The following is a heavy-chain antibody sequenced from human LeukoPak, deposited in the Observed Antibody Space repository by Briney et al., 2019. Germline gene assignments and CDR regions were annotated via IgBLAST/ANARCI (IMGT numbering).Heavy chain of an antibody. J-gene: IGHJ4*02. V-gene: IGHV4-34*01. D-gene: IGHD5-24*01. CDR1: GGSFSGYY. CDR3: AKAPDGYKYYFDY. Sequence: PSETLSLTCAVYGGSFSGYYWSWIRQPPGKGLEWIGEINHSGSTNYNPSLKSRVTISVDTSKNQFSLKLSSVTAADTAVYYCAKAPDGYKYYFDYWGQGTLVTVSS. CDR2: INHSGST.